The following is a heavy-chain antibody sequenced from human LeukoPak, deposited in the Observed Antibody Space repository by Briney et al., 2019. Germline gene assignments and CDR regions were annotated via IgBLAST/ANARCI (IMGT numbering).Heavy chain of an antibody. CDR1: GGSISSSSYY. D-gene: IGHD3-10*01. J-gene: IGHJ4*02. CDR2: IYYSGST. CDR3: ARGLLWFGRYYFDY. Sequence: SETLSLTCTVSGGSISSSSYYWGWIRQPPGKGLEWIGSIYYSGSTYYNPSLKSRVTISVDTSKNQFSLKLSSVTAADTAVYYCARGLLWFGRYYFDYWGQGTLVTVSS. V-gene: IGHV4-39*01.